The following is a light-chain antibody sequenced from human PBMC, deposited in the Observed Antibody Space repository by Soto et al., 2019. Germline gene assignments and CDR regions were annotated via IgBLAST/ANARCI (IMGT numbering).Light chain of an antibody. CDR1: QSISGY. CDR2: AAS. V-gene: IGKV1-39*01. Sequence: DLQMAQTKSSLSASVGDRVTITYQPSQSISGYLNWYQQKPGKAPKLLIYAASSLQSGVPSRFSGSGSGTDFILTISSLQPEDFATYYCQQSYSTPPITFGQGTRLEIK. CDR3: QQSYSTPPIT. J-gene: IGKJ5*01.